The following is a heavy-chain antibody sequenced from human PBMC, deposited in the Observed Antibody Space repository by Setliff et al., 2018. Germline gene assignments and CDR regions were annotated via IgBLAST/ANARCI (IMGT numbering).Heavy chain of an antibody. CDR2: VYYSGST. V-gene: IGHV4-38-2*01. CDR1: DFSVSSVYY. J-gene: IGHJ2*01. CDR3: ARTSTGRYFDL. D-gene: IGHD2-2*01. Sequence: SETLSLTCAVSDFSVSSVYYWGWIRQPPGKGLEWIAKVYYSGSTYYNPSLESRVTMSVDTSKSQLSLNLYSVTAADTAVYYCARTSTGRYFDLWGRGTLVTVSS.